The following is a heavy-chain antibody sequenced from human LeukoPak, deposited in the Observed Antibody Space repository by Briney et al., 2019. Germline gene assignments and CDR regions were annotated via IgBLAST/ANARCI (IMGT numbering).Heavy chain of an antibody. CDR2: IYTSGST. CDR1: GGSISSYY. J-gene: IGHJ2*01. CDR3: ARGVGWVIRGVPMAYWYFDL. Sequence: SETLSLTCTVSGGSISSYYCSWIRQPAGKGLEWIGRIYTSGSTNYNPSLKSRVTMSVDTSKNQFSLKLSSVTAADTAVYYCARGVGWVIRGVPMAYWYFDLWGRGNLVTVSS. D-gene: IGHD3-10*01. V-gene: IGHV4-4*07.